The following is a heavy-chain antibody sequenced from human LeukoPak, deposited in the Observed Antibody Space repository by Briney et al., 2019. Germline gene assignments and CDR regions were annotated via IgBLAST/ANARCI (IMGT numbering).Heavy chain of an antibody. CDR1: GFTVSSNY. CDR2: IYYGGTT. Sequence: GGSLRLSCAVSGFTVSSNYMNWVRQPPGKGLEWVSIIYYGGTTYYAASVKGRFTISRDNSKNTLYVQMNSLRVEDTAVYYCARHDGGYGPFDYWGQGTPVTVSS. V-gene: IGHV3-53*01. J-gene: IGHJ4*02. D-gene: IGHD5-12*01. CDR3: ARHDGGYGPFDY.